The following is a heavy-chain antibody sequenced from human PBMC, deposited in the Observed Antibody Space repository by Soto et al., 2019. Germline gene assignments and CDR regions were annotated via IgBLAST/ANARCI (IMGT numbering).Heavy chain of an antibody. D-gene: IGHD3-3*01. CDR3: AKDQTYYDFWSGSAISTKLDY. CDR2: ISGSGGST. CDR1: GFTFSSYA. V-gene: IGHV3-23*01. J-gene: IGHJ4*02. Sequence: PGGSLRLSCAASGFTFSSYAMSWVRQAPGKGLEWVSAISGSGGSTYYADSVKGRFTISRDNSKNTLYLQMNSLRAEDTAVYYCAKDQTYYDFWSGSAISTKLDYWGQGTLVTVSS.